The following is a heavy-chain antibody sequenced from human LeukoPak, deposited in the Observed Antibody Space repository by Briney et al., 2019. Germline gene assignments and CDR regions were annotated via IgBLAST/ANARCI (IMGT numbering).Heavy chain of an antibody. D-gene: IGHD6-13*01. J-gene: IGHJ4*02. Sequence: ASVKVSCKASGGTFSSYAISWVRQAPGQGLEWMGGIIPIFGTANYAQKLQGRVTMTTDTSTSTAYMELRSLRSDDTAVYYCARILYSSWYYPKEQTLGLDYWGQGTLVTVSS. CDR2: IIPIFGTA. CDR1: GGTFSSYA. V-gene: IGHV1-69*05. CDR3: ARILYSSWYYPKEQTLGLDY.